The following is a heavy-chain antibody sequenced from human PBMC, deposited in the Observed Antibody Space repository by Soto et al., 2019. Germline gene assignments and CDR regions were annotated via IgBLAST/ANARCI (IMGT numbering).Heavy chain of an antibody. D-gene: IGHD3-22*01. V-gene: IGHV3-23*01. CDR3: AKAIPYYDNSGYCDN. CDR2: ISISGDRT. CDR1: GFTFCSYA. Sequence: RRSNPAAGFTFCSYAMSRFIPDPWKGLEWVSGISISGDRTYYADSVKGRFTISRDDSKNTLYLQMNSLRADDTAVYDGAKAIPYYDNSGYCDNSGQGTRVNGSS. J-gene: IGHJ4*01.